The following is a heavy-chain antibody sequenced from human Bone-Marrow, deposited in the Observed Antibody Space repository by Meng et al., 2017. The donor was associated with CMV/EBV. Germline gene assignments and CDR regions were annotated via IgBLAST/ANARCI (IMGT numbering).Heavy chain of an antibody. D-gene: IGHD3-16*01. CDR1: GGSISSSSYY. CDR3: ARDVYGRGWFDP. J-gene: IGHJ5*02. Sequence: HRQLQESGPGLVTPSETLSLTCTVSGGSISSSSYYWGWIRQPPGKGLEWIGSIYYSGSTYYNPSLKSRVTISVDTSKNQFSLKLSSVTAADTAVYYCARDVYGRGWFDPWGQGTLVTVSS. CDR2: IYYSGST. V-gene: IGHV4-39*07.